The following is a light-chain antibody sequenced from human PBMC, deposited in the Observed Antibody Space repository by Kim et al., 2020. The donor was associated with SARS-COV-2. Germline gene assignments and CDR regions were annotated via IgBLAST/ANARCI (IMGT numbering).Light chain of an antibody. J-gene: IGLJ1*01. CDR2: AVS. CDR1: GSDVGGYNV. V-gene: IGLV2-14*03. CDR3: SSYTSSSTYV. Sequence: GQSTTISFTGPGSDVGGYNVVSWHQQHPGKAPKLMIYAVSHRPSGVSSRLSGTESGNAASLTISGLQAEDEADYYRSSYTSSSTYVFGAGTKVTVL.